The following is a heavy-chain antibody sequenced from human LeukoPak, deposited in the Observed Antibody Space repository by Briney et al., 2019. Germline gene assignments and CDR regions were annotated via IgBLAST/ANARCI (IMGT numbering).Heavy chain of an antibody. CDR1: GFTFSDYN. D-gene: IGHD6-13*01. CDR2: ISRSGSTK. Sequence: GGSLRLSCAASGFTFSDYNMRWIRQAPGKGLEWVSSISRSGSTKYYADSVKGRFTISRDNAKNSLYLQMNSLRAEDTAVYYCARAAAGYYYYYYMDVWGKGTTVTISS. V-gene: IGHV3-11*04. J-gene: IGHJ6*03. CDR3: ARAAAGYYYYYYMDV.